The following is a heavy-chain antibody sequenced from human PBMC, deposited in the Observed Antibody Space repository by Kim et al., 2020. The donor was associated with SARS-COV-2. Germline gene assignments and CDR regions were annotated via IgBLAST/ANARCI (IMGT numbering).Heavy chain of an antibody. Sequence: SETLSLTCTVSGGSISSYYWSWIRQPPGKGLEWIGYIYYSGSTNYNPSLKSRVTISVDTSKNQFSLKLSSVTAADTAVYYCARRRGRGSGYGYYYYYMDVRGKGTPVTVSS. CDR3: ARRRGRGSGYGYYYYYMDV. V-gene: IGHV4-59*08. D-gene: IGHD3-22*01. J-gene: IGHJ6*03. CDR1: GGSISSYY. CDR2: IYYSGST.